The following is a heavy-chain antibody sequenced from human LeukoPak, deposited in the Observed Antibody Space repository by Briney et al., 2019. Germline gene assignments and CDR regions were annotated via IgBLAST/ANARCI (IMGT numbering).Heavy chain of an antibody. D-gene: IGHD3-16*02. V-gene: IGHV4-39*07. CDR2: IHYTGST. CDR3: ATEVRAFGGVIVG. J-gene: IGHJ4*02. CDR1: GGSITTSRYY. Sequence: PSETLSLTCTVSGGSITTSRYYWGWIRQPPGKGLEWIGSIHYTGSTYYNPSLKSRVTISVDTSTNQFSLRLSSVTAADTAVYYCATEVRAFGGVIVGWGQGTLVTVSS.